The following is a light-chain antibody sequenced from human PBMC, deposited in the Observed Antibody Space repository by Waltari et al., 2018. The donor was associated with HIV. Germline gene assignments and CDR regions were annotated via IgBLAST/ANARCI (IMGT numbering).Light chain of an antibody. J-gene: IGLJ3*02. CDR1: SSNIGSDA. V-gene: IGLV1-44*01. CDR2: NNN. Sequence: QSVLTQPPSAPGTPGQRIILSCSGSSSNIGSDAVYWYQQFPGTAPKLLIYNNNQRPSGVPDRFSGSKSGTSASLAISGLQSEDEADYYCAAWDGSLNGWVFGGGTKLTVL. CDR3: AAWDGSLNGWV.